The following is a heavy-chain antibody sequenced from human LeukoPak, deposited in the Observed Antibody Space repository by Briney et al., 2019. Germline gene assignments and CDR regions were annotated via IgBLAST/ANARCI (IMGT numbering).Heavy chain of an antibody. Sequence: ASVKVSCKVSGYTLTELSMHWVRQAPGKGLGWMGGFDPEDGETIYAQKFQGRVTMTEDTSTDTAYMELSSLRSEDTAVYYCATDGGSRNWFDPWGQGTLVTVSS. V-gene: IGHV1-24*01. J-gene: IGHJ5*02. CDR1: GYTLTELS. CDR2: FDPEDGET. D-gene: IGHD4-23*01. CDR3: ATDGGSRNWFDP.